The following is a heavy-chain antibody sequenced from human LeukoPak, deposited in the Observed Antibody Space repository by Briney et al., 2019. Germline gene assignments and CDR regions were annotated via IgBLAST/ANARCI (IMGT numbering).Heavy chain of an antibody. CDR1: GYTFTSYG. CDR2: ISAYNGNT. D-gene: IGHD6-13*01. Sequence: AASVKVSCKASGYTFTSYGISWVRQAPGQGLEWMGWISAYNGNTNYAQKLQGRVTMTTDTSTSTAYMELRSLRSDDTAVYYCARRENYGYSSSWYRYWGQGTLVTVSS. V-gene: IGHV1-18*01. J-gene: IGHJ4*02. CDR3: ARRENYGYSSSWYRY.